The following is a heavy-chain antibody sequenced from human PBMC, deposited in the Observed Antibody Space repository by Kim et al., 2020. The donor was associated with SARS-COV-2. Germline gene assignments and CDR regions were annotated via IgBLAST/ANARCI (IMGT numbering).Heavy chain of an antibody. CDR2: IYYSGST. D-gene: IGHD3-10*01. CDR3: ARQTIYGSGSYYNYYYYGMDV. CDR1: GGSISSSSYY. J-gene: IGHJ6*02. Sequence: SETLSLTCTVSGGSISSSSYYWGWIRQPPGKGLEWIGSIYYSGSTYYNPSLKSRVTISVDTSKNQFSLKLSSVTAADTAVYYCARQTIYGSGSYYNYYYYGMDVWGQGTTVTVSS. V-gene: IGHV4-39*01.